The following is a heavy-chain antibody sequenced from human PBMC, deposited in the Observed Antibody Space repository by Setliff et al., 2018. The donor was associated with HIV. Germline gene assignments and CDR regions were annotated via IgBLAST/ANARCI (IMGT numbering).Heavy chain of an antibody. V-gene: IGHV4-59*12. CDR1: GGSISSYY. CDR3: ARGRKRDGYNFYYYYMDV. Sequence: SETLSLTCTVSGGSISSYYWSWIRQSPGKGLEWLGYIYYSGSTNYNPSLKSRVTISVDTSKNQFSLKLSSVTAADTAVYYCARGRKRDGYNFYYYYMDVRDKGTTVTVSS. D-gene: IGHD5-12*01. CDR2: IYYSGST. J-gene: IGHJ6*03.